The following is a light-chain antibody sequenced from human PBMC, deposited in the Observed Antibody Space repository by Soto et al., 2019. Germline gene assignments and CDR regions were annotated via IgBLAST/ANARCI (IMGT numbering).Light chain of an antibody. J-gene: IGKJ1*01. CDR2: VAS. CDR1: RYIRTA. V-gene: IGKV1-6*01. CDR3: QQYNSYWT. Sequence: GDRVTITCRASRYIRTALSWYQHRPGQAPKVLICVASSLQSGVPSRFSGSGYGTDFTLTFSSLQPDDFATYYCQQYNSYWTFGQGTKVDIK.